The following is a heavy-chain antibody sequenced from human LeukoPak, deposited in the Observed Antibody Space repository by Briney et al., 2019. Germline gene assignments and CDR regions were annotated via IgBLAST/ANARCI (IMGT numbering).Heavy chain of an antibody. V-gene: IGHV4-31*03. J-gene: IGHJ6*04. CDR2: IHYSGRN. Sequence: SQSLSLTCSLSVGSISSGGYYWSWIRQHPGKGLEWIWYIHYSGRNYYHPSLKSRVLISVETSKNQFSLRLRSVTAADPAVYYCAREFRYSTNYSYYYGMDVWGKGTTVTVSS. CDR1: VGSISSGGYY. D-gene: IGHD3-9*01. CDR3: AREFRYSTNYSYYYGMDV.